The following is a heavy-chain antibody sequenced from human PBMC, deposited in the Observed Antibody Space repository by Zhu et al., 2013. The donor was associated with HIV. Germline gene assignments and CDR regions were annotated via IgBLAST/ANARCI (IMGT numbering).Heavy chain of an antibody. V-gene: IGHV1-69*01. D-gene: IGHD6-19*01. CDR3: ARSIAVAGTWPKTAYYYYYYGMDV. Sequence: QVQLVQSGAEVKKPGSSVKVSCKASGGTFSSYAISWVRQAPGQGLEWMGGIIPIFGTANYAQKFQGRVTITADESTSTAYMELSSLRSEDTAVYYCARSIAVAGTWPKTAYYYYYYGMDVWGQGTTVTVSS. CDR1: GGTFSSYA. J-gene: IGHJ6*02. CDR2: IIPIFGTA.